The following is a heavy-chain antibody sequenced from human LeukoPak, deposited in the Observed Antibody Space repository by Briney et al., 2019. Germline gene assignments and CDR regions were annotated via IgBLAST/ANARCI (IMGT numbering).Heavy chain of an antibody. D-gene: IGHD3-10*01. Sequence: SVKVSCKASGGTFISYAISWVRQAPGQGLEWMGRIIPIFGTANYAQRFQGRVTITTDESTSTAYMGLSSLRSEDTAVYYCARLYGSGSPLWGQGTLVTVSS. V-gene: IGHV1-69*05. CDR3: ARLYGSGSPL. CDR2: IIPIFGTA. CDR1: GGTFISYA. J-gene: IGHJ4*02.